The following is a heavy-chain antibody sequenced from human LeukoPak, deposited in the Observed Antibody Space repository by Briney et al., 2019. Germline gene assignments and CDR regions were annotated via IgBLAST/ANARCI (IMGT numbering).Heavy chain of an antibody. CDR3: ARQRWSSSGLWDF. CDR2: IYYSEST. V-gene: IGHV4-59*08. J-gene: IGHJ4*02. D-gene: IGHD6-6*01. CDR1: GGSISSYC. Sequence: PSETLSLTCTVSGGSISSYCWSWIRPPPGRGLEWMGYIYYSESTNYHPPLNTRVTISVDTTKNQFSLKLSSEAAADTAGDYCARQRWSSSGLWDFGGQGTVVTVSS.